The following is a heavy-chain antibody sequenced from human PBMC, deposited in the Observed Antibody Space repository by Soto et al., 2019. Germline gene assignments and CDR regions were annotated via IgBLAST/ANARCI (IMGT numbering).Heavy chain of an antibody. V-gene: IGHV4-39*07. CDR1: GDSISSSSYY. Sequence: SETLSLTCTVSGDSISSSSYYWGWIRQPPGKGLEWIGYIFHSGSTNYNPSLKSRVTISVDTSKNQFSLKLSSVTAADTAVYYCARVTNYYYYYMDVWGKGTTVTSP. CDR3: ARVTNYYYYYMDV. CDR2: IFHSGST. J-gene: IGHJ6*03.